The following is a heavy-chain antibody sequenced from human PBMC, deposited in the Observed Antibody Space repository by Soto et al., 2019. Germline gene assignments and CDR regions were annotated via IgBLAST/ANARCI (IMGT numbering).Heavy chain of an antibody. CDR1: GFTFSSYA. Sequence: EVQLVESGGGLVQPGGSLRLSCAASGFTFSSYAMHWVRQAPGKGLECVSAINSNGGSTYYANSVKGRFTISRDNSKNTLYLQMGSLRAEDMAVYYCARLGTTYYFDYWGQGNLVTVSS. CDR3: ARLGTTYYFDY. J-gene: IGHJ4*02. V-gene: IGHV3-64*01. CDR2: INSNGGST. D-gene: IGHD4-17*01.